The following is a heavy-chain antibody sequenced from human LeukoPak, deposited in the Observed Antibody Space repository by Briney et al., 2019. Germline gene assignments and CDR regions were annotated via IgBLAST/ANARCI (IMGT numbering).Heavy chain of an antibody. J-gene: IGHJ3*02. V-gene: IGHV5-51*01. D-gene: IGHD6-13*01. CDR2: IYPGDSDT. CDR3: ARAIAAAGTGAFDI. Sequence: KSGESLQISCQGSGYSFTSYWIGWVRRLPGKGLEWMGIIYPGDSDTRYSPSFQGQVTISADKSISTAYLQWSSLKASDTAMYYCARAIAAAGTGAFDIWGQGTMVTVSS. CDR1: GYSFTSYW.